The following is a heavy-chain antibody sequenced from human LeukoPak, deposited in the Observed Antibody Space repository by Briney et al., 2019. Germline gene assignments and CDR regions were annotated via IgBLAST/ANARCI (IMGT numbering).Heavy chain of an antibody. J-gene: IGHJ4*02. Sequence: GASVKVSCKASGYTFTSYAMHWVRQAPGRRLEWMGWINAGNGNTKYSQEFQGRVTITRDTSASTAYMELSSLRSEDTAVYYCARGMRSVLLGPFDYWGQGTLVTVSS. CDR1: GYTFTSYA. CDR2: INAGNGNT. CDR3: ARGMRSVLLGPFDY. D-gene: IGHD2-15*01. V-gene: IGHV1-3*03.